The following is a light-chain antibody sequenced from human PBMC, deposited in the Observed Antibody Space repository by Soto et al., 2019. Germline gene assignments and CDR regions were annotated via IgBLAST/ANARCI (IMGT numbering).Light chain of an antibody. CDR3: ASWDDSLSGVL. J-gene: IGLJ2*01. CDR2: NNP. Sequence: QSVLTQSPSASGTPGQRVTISCSGSSSNIGSNPVHWYQQLPGSAPKLLIHNNPQRPAGVPDRFSASKSGTSASLAIGGLQSEDEADYYCASWDDSLSGVLFGGGTKLTVL. V-gene: IGLV1-44*01. CDR1: SSNIGSNP.